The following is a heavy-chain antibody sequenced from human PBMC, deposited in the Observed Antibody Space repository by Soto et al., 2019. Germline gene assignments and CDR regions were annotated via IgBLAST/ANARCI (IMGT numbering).Heavy chain of an antibody. J-gene: IGHJ4*02. CDR2: IYLCYCDS. CDR1: GCSFTSYW. CDR3: ARHGFQCYDSSGYRPARFDY. D-gene: IGHD3-22*01. Sequence: PGGYLNISCKGSGCSFTSYWFDWVRQLPGKGLGRVGIIYLCYCDSRYCKSFQGRVAITADKSFNTPFPLRSSLMTADTATYYCARHGFQCYDSSGYRPARFDYWGQGTLVTVSS. V-gene: IGHV5-51*01.